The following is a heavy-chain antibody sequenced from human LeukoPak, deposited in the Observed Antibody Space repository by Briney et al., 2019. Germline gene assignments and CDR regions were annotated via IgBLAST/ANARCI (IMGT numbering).Heavy chain of an antibody. V-gene: IGHV4-34*01. CDR1: GGSFSGYY. CDR3: ARRNALKANYYDSRSGSYVVFDY. Sequence: SETLSLTCAVYGGSFSGYYWSWIRQPPGKGLEWIGEFNHSGSTNYNPSLKSRVTISVDTSKNQFCPKLSSVTAADRAVYYCARRNALKANYYDSRSGSYVVFDYWGQGTLVTVSS. CDR2: FNHSGST. J-gene: IGHJ4*02. D-gene: IGHD3-22*01.